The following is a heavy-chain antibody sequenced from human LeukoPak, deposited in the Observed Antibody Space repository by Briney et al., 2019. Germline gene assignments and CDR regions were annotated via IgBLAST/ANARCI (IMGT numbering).Heavy chain of an antibody. CDR2: ISSSSGYI. J-gene: IGHJ4*02. Sequence: GGSLRLSCAASGFTFSSYSMNWVRQAPGKGLEWVSSISSSSGYIYYADSVKGRFTISRDNAKNSLYLQMNSLRAEDTAVYYCARAYNGYSSSWYPFDYWGQGTLVTVSS. CDR3: ARAYNGYSSSWYPFDY. CDR1: GFTFSSYS. V-gene: IGHV3-21*01. D-gene: IGHD6-13*01.